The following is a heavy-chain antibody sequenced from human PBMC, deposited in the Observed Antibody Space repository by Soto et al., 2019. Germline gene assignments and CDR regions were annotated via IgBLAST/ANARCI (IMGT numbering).Heavy chain of an antibody. Sequence: ASVKVSCKASGYTFTGYYMHWVRQAPGQGLEWMGWINPNRGGTNYEQKFQGWVAMTRDTSISTAYMELSRLRSDDTAVYYCARAGGSETLGSDDAFDIWGQGTMVTVSS. J-gene: IGHJ3*02. CDR1: GYTFTGYY. V-gene: IGHV1-2*04. D-gene: IGHD3-16*01. CDR3: ARAGGSETLGSDDAFDI. CDR2: INPNRGGT.